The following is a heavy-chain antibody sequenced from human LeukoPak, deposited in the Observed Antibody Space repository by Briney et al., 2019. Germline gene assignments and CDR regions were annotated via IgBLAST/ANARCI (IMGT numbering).Heavy chain of an antibody. J-gene: IGHJ4*02. CDR2: IKSDGSST. D-gene: IGHD3-22*01. V-gene: IGHV3-74*01. CDR1: GFIFSSYW. Sequence: GGSLRLSCAASGFIFSSYWMHWVRQAPGKGLVWVSRIKSDGSSTSYADSVKGRFTISRDNAKNTLYLQMNSLRAEDTASYYCARASLYDNSAYYLDYWGQGTLVTVSS. CDR3: ARASLYDNSAYYLDY.